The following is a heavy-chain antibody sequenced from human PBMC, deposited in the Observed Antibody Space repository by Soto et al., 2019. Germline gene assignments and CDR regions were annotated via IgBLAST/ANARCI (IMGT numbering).Heavy chain of an antibody. D-gene: IGHD3-16*01. CDR2: VYYSGRT. CDR1: GGSTSNYF. CDR3: ARASGGLAHFDS. Sequence: SETLSLTCSISGGSTSNYFWTWIRQPPGKGLEWIGYVYYSGRTNHNPSLRSRVTISVDTSKNQFSLKLNSVTAADTAVYYCARASGGLAHFDSWGRGTLVTVSS. V-gene: IGHV4-59*01. J-gene: IGHJ4*02.